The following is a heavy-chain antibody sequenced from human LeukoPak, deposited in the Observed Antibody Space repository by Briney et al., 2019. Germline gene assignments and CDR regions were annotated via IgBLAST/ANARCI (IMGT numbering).Heavy chain of an antibody. J-gene: IGHJ4*02. V-gene: IGHV3-13*04. Sequence: PGGSLRLSWAADGFTFSSYYMRWVRHPTGKALEWVSAIGTAGDTYYPGSVEGRFTISRENAKNSLYLQMNSLRAGDTAVYYCARGYSSGWYIIDYWGQGTLVTVSS. CDR2: IGTAGDT. CDR3: ARGYSSGWYIIDY. CDR1: GFTFSSYY. D-gene: IGHD6-19*01.